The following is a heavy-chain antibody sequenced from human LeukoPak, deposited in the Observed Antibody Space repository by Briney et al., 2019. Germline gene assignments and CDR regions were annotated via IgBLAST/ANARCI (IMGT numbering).Heavy chain of an antibody. J-gene: IGHJ6*02. CDR3: ARGGGVDV. Sequence: GGSPRLSCAASGFTFSSYWMNWARQAPGKGLEWVASINHNGNVNYYVDSVKGRFTISRDNAKNSLYLQMSNLRAEGTAVYFCARGGGVDVWGQGATVTVSS. CDR2: INHNGNVN. D-gene: IGHD3-16*01. CDR1: GFTFSSYW. V-gene: IGHV3-7*03.